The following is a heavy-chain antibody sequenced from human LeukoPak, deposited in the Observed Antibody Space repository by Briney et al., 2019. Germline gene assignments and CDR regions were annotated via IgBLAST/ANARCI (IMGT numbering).Heavy chain of an antibody. CDR1: GYTFTGYY. Sequence: ASVKVSCKXSGYTFTGYYIHWVRQAPGQGLEWMGWIRPNGGGTNYAPKFQGRVTMTRDTSISTAYMELRRLRSDDTAVYYCARVGDNSDPWGQGTPVTVSS. V-gene: IGHV1-2*02. CDR2: IRPNGGGT. J-gene: IGHJ5*02. CDR3: ARVGDNSDP. D-gene: IGHD1-20*01.